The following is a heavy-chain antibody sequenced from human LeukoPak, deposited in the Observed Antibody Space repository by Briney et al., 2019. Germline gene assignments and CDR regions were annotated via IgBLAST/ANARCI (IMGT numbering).Heavy chain of an antibody. Sequence: SETLSLTCTVSGGSISSSSYYWGCIRQPPGKGLEWFGSIYYTGSTYYKPSLKSRVTISVATSKNQFSLKLSSVTAADTAMYYCAKQGRRMGYDFWSGYRHFDYWGQGTLVTVSS. CDR1: GGSISSSSYY. CDR2: IYYTGST. J-gene: IGHJ4*02. D-gene: IGHD3-3*01. V-gene: IGHV4-39*01. CDR3: AKQGRRMGYDFWSGYRHFDY.